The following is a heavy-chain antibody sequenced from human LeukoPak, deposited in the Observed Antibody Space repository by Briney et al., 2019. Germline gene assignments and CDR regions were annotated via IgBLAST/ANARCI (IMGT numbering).Heavy chain of an antibody. CDR2: IYYSGTT. J-gene: IGHJ4*02. D-gene: IGHD1-26*01. CDR3: ARDREVGATTGWEY. Sequence: SETLSLTCTVSGGSISSYYWSWIRRPPGKGLEWIGDIYYSGTTNYNPSLRSRVAMSVDTSKNQFSLKLISVTAADTAVYYCARDREVGATTGWEYWGQGTLVTVSS. CDR1: GGSISSYY. V-gene: IGHV4-59*01.